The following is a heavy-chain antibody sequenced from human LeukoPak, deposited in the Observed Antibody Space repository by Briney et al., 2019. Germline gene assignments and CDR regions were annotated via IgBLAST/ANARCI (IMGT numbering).Heavy chain of an antibody. J-gene: IGHJ5*02. CDR1: GGSFSGYY. D-gene: IGHD2-15*01. Sequence: SETLSLTCAVYGGSFSGYYWGGLRQPPAKGVEWIGEINHSGSTNYNPSLKSRVTISVDTSKNQFSLKLSSVTAADTAVYYCAREKVARFDPWGQGTLVTVSS. V-gene: IGHV4-34*01. CDR2: INHSGST. CDR3: AREKVARFDP.